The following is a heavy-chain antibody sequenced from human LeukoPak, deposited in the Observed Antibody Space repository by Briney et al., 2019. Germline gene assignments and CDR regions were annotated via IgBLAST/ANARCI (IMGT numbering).Heavy chain of an antibody. J-gene: IGHJ2*01. CDR1: GYTFTSYD. V-gene: IGHV1-8*01. CDR3: ARGAGQHQLLYVTVHWYFDL. Sequence: GASVKVSCKASGYTFTSYDINWVRQATGQGLEWMGWMNPNSGNTGYAQKFRGRVTMTRNTSISTAYMELSSLRSEDTAVYYCARGAGQHQLLYVTVHWYFDLWGRGTLVTVSS. D-gene: IGHD2-2*02. CDR2: MNPNSGNT.